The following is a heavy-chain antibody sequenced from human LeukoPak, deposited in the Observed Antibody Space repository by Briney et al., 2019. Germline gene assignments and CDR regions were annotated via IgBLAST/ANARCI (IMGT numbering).Heavy chain of an antibody. CDR1: GYTFTSYD. Sequence: EASVKVSFKASGYTFTSYDINWVRQATGQGLEWMGWMNPNSGNTGYAQKFQGRVTITRNTSISTAYMELSSLRSEDTAVYYCARGITIFGVVTHYYYYGMDVWGQGTTVTVSS. CDR3: ARGITIFGVVTHYYYYGMDV. V-gene: IGHV1-8*01. D-gene: IGHD3-3*01. J-gene: IGHJ6*02. CDR2: MNPNSGNT.